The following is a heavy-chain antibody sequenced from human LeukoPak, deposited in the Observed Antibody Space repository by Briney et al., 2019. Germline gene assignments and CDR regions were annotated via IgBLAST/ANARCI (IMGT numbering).Heavy chain of an antibody. V-gene: IGHV1-2*06. CDR3: ARDYDYVWGSYRYTFDY. Sequence: VASVKVSCKASGGTFSSYAISWVRQAPGQGLEWMGRINPNSGGTNYAQKFQGRVTMTRDTSISTAYMELSRLRSDDTAVYYCARDYDYVWGSYRYTFDYWGQGTLVTVSS. CDR1: GGTFSSYA. J-gene: IGHJ4*02. D-gene: IGHD3-16*02. CDR2: INPNSGGT.